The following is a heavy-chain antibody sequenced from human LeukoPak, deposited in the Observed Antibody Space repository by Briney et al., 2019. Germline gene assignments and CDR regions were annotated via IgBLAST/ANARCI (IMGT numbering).Heavy chain of an antibody. V-gene: IGHV3-23*01. D-gene: IGHD6-13*01. CDR1: GFTFSSYA. CDR2: ISGGGNNI. J-gene: IGHJ4*02. CDR3: ARDVGGAAGFYLDY. Sequence: PGGSLRLSCAASGFTFSSYALTWVRQAPGKGLEWVSSISGGGNNIYYSGSAKGRFTISRDNSQHILYLQMTSLRAEDTAVYFCARDVGGAAGFYLDYWGQGALVTVSP.